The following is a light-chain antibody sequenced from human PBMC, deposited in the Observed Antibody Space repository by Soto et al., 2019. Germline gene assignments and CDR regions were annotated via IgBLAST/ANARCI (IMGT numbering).Light chain of an antibody. V-gene: IGKV3-20*01. CDR1: QRFGSSN. J-gene: IGKJ5*01. CDR2: GAS. Sequence: EIVLTQSPGTLSLSPGERGTLSCRASQRFGSSNLAWYQQKPGQAPRLLIYGASSRATGIPDRFSGSGSGTDFTLTISRLEPEDFAVYYCQQYGSSSITFGQGTRLEIK. CDR3: QQYGSSSIT.